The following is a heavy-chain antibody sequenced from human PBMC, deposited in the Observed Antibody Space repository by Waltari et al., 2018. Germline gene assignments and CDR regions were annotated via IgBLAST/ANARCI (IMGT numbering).Heavy chain of an antibody. Sequence: QVQLVQSGAEVKKPGSSVKVSCKASGGTFSSYAISWVRQAPGQGLEWMGGIIPSFGTANYAQKCQGRVTITTDESTSTAYMELSSLRSEDTAVYYCATSIFGVVLSYYMDVWGKGTTVTVSS. CDR3: ATSIFGVVLSYYMDV. CDR1: GGTFSSYA. CDR2: IIPSFGTA. D-gene: IGHD3-3*01. J-gene: IGHJ6*03. V-gene: IGHV1-69*05.